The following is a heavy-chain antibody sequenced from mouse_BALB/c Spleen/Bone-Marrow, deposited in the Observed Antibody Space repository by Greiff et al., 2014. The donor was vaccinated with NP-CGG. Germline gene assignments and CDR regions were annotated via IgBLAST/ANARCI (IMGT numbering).Heavy chain of an antibody. CDR2: IYPSDSYT. V-gene: IGHV1-69*02. CDR1: GYTFTSHW. Sequence: VQLQQSGAELVRPGASVKLSCKASGYTFTSHWINWVKQRPGQGLEWIGNIYPSDSYTNYNQKFKDKATLTVDKSSSTAYMQLSSPTSEDSAVYFCTRAGNYGNYYAMDYWGQGTSVTVSS. D-gene: IGHD2-1*01. J-gene: IGHJ4*01. CDR3: TRAGNYGNYYAMDY.